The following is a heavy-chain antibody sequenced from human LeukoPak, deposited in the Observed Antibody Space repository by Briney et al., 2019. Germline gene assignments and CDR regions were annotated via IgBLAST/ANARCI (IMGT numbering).Heavy chain of an antibody. V-gene: IGHV4-59*01. CDR1: GGSRSSYY. Sequence: SETLSVTCTVSGGSRSSYYWSWIRQPPGKGLEWIGYIYYSGSTNYNPSLKSRVTISVDTSKNQFSLKLSSVTAADTAVYYCARGYSSSCFRCGALDTWGQGTMVTVSS. CDR2: IYYSGST. D-gene: IGHD6-13*01. CDR3: ARGYSSSCFRCGALDT. J-gene: IGHJ3*02.